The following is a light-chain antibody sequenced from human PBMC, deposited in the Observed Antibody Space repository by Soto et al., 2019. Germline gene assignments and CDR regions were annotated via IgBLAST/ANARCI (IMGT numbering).Light chain of an antibody. CDR3: QQYDISPRT. V-gene: IGKV3-20*01. CDR1: QSLNSFY. J-gene: IGKJ1*01. Sequence: EIVLTQSPGTLSLAPGERATLSCRASQSLNSFYLAWYQQKPGQAPRLLIYGSSNRATGIPDRFSGSGSGTDFTLTISRLDHEDFAVYYFQQYDISPRTFGQGTKVEVK. CDR2: GSS.